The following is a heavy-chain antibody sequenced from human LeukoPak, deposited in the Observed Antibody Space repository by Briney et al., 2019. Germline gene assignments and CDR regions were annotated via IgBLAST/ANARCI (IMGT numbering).Heavy chain of an antibody. CDR3: ARGGQWLSKRHYYYMDV. Sequence: GGSLRLSCAASGFTFNSYWMHWVRHAPGKGLVWVSRVTGDGSSTNYADSVKGRFTISRDNSKNTLYLEMNSLRAEDTAVYFCARGGQWLSKRHYYYMDVWGKGTTVTVSS. V-gene: IGHV3-74*01. J-gene: IGHJ6*03. CDR2: VTGDGSST. D-gene: IGHD3-22*01. CDR1: GFTFNSYW.